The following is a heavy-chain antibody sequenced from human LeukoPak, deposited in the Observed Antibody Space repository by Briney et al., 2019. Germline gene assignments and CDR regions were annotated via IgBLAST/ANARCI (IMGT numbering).Heavy chain of an antibody. CDR3: ARVGALRIQLWLPY. J-gene: IGHJ4*02. CDR2: INPNSGGT. D-gene: IGHD5-18*01. Sequence: ASVKVSCKASGYTFTGYYMHWVRQAPGQGLEWMGRINPNSGGTNYAQKFQGRATMTRDTSISTAYMELSRPRSDDTAVYYCARVGALRIQLWLPYWGQGTLVTVSS. V-gene: IGHV1-2*06. CDR1: GYTFTGYY.